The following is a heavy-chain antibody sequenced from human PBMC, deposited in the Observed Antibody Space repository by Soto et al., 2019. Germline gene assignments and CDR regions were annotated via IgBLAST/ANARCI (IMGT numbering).Heavy chain of an antibody. CDR2: IYYSGTT. D-gene: IGHD2-2*01. Sequence: PSETLSLTCAVSGFSIGSNNWWGWIRQPPGKGLEWIGNIYYSGTTPVNPSLKSRVTVSIDGAANQFSLRLSSVTAADTAVYYCARKERKPAAIWNWGQGTLVTVSS. CDR1: GFSIGSNNW. CDR3: ARKERKPAAIWN. V-gene: IGHV4-28*01. J-gene: IGHJ4*02.